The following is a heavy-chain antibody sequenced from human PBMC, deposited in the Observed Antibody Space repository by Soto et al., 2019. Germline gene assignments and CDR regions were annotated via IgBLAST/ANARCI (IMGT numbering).Heavy chain of an antibody. J-gene: IGHJ6*02. CDR3: ARSPGGDYYYYGMDV. Sequence: SETLSLTCVVSGDSISGSSWGWVRQPPEKGLEWIGYIYYSGSTNYNPSLKSRVTISVDTSKNQLSLRLSSVTAADTAVYYCARSPGGDYYYYGMDVWGQGTTVTVSS. CDR2: IYYSGST. CDR1: GDSISGSS. D-gene: IGHD4-17*01. V-gene: IGHV4-59*12.